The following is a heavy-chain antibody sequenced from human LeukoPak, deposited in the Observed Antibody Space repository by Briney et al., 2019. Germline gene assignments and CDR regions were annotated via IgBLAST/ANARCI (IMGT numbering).Heavy chain of an antibody. J-gene: IGHJ6*03. Sequence: SETLSLTCNVSGGSISSYYWSWIRQPPGKGLEWIGYIYYSGNTNYNPSLKSRVTISVDTSKNQFSLKLSSVTPEDTAVYYCARGGYYGSGSYYIFLGYYYYYYMDVWGKGTTVTISS. D-gene: IGHD3-10*01. CDR1: GGSISSYY. CDR2: IYYSGNT. CDR3: ARGGYYGSGSYYIFLGYYYYYYMDV. V-gene: IGHV4-59*01.